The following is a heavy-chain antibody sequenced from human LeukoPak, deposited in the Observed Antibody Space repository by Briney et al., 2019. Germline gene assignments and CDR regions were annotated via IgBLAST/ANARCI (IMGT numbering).Heavy chain of an antibody. J-gene: IGHJ4*02. D-gene: IGHD3-22*01. CDR1: GFTFSDYY. Sequence: PGGSLRLSCAASGFTFSDYYMSWIRQAPGKGLEWVSYISSSGSTIYYADSVKGRFTISRDNSKNTLYLQMNSLRAEDTAVYYCAKEESITMIVVVAGPDYWGQGTLVTISS. CDR3: AKEESITMIVVVAGPDY. V-gene: IGHV3-11*04. CDR2: ISSSGSTI.